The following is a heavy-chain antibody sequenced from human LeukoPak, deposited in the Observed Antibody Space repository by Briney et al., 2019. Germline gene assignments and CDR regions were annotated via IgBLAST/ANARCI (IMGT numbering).Heavy chain of an antibody. CDR2: IYSGGGT. V-gene: IGHV3-66*01. CDR1: GFTVSSNS. J-gene: IGHJ4*02. Sequence: GGSLRLSCVASGFTVSSNSITWVRQAPGKGLEWVSIIYSGGGTYYADSVKDRFTISRDQKTVYLQMNSLRAEDTAIYYCMAVAATGCWGQGTLVTVSS. D-gene: IGHD6-19*01. CDR3: MAVAATGC.